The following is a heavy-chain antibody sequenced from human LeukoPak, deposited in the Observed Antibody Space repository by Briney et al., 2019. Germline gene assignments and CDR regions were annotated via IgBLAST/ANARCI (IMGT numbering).Heavy chain of an antibody. D-gene: IGHD3-3*01. J-gene: IGHJ4*02. CDR1: GFTFTSYS. Sequence: GGSLRLSCAASGFTFTSYSMNWVRQAPGKGLEWISYISSSSSTIYYADSVKGRFTISRDNARNSLYLQMNSLRAEDTAVYYCARGSYDFWSGPIRDTRKFRRQTRFDYWGQGTLVTVSS. CDR3: ARGSYDFWSGPIRDTRKFRRQTRFDY. CDR2: ISSSSSTI. V-gene: IGHV3-48*01.